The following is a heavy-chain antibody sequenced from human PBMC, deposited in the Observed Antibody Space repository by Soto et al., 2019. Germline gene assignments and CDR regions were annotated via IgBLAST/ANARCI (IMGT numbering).Heavy chain of an antibody. V-gene: IGHV3-21*01. Sequence: GGSLRLSCVASGFQFTAYNINWVRQAPGKGLEWVSAIDNSGSYLYYADSVEGRFTISRDNAKNSVYLQLNSLRVEDTAVYYCARGLSGYLPDGFAMDVWGQGTTVTVSS. CDR2: IDNSGSYL. J-gene: IGHJ6*02. CDR3: ARGLSGYLPDGFAMDV. D-gene: IGHD5-18*01. CDR1: GFQFTAYN.